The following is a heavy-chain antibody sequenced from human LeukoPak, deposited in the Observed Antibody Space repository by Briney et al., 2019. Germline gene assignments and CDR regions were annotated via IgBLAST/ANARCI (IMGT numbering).Heavy chain of an antibody. CDR2: INPSGGST. D-gene: IGHD1-26*01. V-gene: IGHV1-46*01. J-gene: IGHJ3*02. Sequence: ASVKVSCKASGYTFTSYYMHWVRQAPGQGLKWMGIINPSGGSTSYAQKFQGRVTMTRDMSTSTVYMELSSLRSEDTAVYYCARAEYSGSYWDAFDIWGQGTMVTVSS. CDR3: ARAEYSGSYWDAFDI. CDR1: GYTFTSYY.